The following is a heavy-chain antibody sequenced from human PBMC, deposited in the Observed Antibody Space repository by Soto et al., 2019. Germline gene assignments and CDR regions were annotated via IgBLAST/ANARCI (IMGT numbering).Heavy chain of an antibody. D-gene: IGHD3-10*01. V-gene: IGHV2-5*02. CDR3: AHIANYYQHDWFDP. Sequence: QITLKESGPTLVKPTQTLTLTCTFSGFSLTTRGVGVGWIRQPPGKALECLALIYWDDDKRYSPPLQSTLSITKDTSKNQVVLTMTNVDPVDTATYYCAHIANYYQHDWFDPWGQVTLVSVSS. CDR2: IYWDDDK. J-gene: IGHJ5*02. CDR1: GFSLTTRGVG.